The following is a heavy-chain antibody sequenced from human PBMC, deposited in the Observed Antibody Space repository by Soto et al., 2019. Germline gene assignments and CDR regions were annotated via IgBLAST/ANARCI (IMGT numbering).Heavy chain of an antibody. D-gene: IGHD3-10*01. V-gene: IGHV3-48*04. J-gene: IGHJ4*02. CDR2: ISSSSSPI. Sequence: EVQLVESGGGLVQPGGSLRLSCAASGFTFGSYGMNWVRQAPGKGLEWVSYISSSSSPIYYADSVKGRFTISRDNAKSSLYLQMNSLRAGDTAVEYCVRDAVVRVRGVSVDYWGQGTLVTVSS. CDR1: GFTFGSYG. CDR3: VRDAVVRVRGVSVDY.